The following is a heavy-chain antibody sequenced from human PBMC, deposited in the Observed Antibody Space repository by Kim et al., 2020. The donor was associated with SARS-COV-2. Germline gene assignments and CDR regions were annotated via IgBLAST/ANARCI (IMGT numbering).Heavy chain of an antibody. J-gene: IGHJ4*02. D-gene: IGHD4-17*01. V-gene: IGHV4-34*01. CDR1: GGSFSGYY. CDR2: INHSGST. Sequence: SETLSLTCAVYGGSFSGYYWSWIRQPPGKGLEWIGEINHSGSTNYNPSLKSRVTISVDTSKNQFSLKLSSVTAADTAVYYCARAGTHTGNTYGDYGPNFDYWGQGTLVTVSS. CDR3: ARAGTHTGNTYGDYGPNFDY.